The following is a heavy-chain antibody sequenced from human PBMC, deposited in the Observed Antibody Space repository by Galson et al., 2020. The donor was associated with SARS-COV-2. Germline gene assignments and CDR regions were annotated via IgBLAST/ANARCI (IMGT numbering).Heavy chain of an antibody. D-gene: IGHD2-21*02. CDR2: IYYSGST. CDR1: GGSISSGGYS. J-gene: IGHJ4*02. V-gene: IGHV4-30-4*07. Sequence: SQTLSLTCAVSGGSISSGGYSWSWIRQPPGKGLEWIGYIYYSGSTYYNPSLKSRVTISVDTSKNHFSLKLSSVTAADTAVYYCAREENFFLVVTATRMGYVDYWGRGTRATVSA. CDR3: AREENFFLVVTATRMGYVDY.